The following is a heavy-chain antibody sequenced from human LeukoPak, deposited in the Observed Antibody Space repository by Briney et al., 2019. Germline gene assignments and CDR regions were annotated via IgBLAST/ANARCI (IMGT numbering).Heavy chain of an antibody. Sequence: GASVKVSCKTSGYTFTSYGISWVRQAPGQGLEWMGWIKPYNSDTNYAQKFQGRVTMTTDTSTSTAYMELRSLRSDDTAVYYCERGYGGMTTVTQYWGQGTLVTVSS. V-gene: IGHV1-18*01. CDR2: IKPYNSDT. J-gene: IGHJ4*02. CDR1: GYTFTSYG. CDR3: ERGYGGMTTVTQY. D-gene: IGHD4-17*01.